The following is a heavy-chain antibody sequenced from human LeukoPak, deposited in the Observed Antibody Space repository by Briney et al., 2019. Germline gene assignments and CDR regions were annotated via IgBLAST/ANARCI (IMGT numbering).Heavy chain of an antibody. D-gene: IGHD2-8*02. CDR3: AKSARVVSPAGY. Sequence: GGSLRLSCAASGFTFSSYGMHWVRQAPGKGLQWVAVIWYDGSNKYYADSVKGRFTISRDNSKNTLYLQMNSLRAEDTAVYYCAKSARVVSPAGYWGQGTLVTVSS. V-gene: IGHV3-33*06. J-gene: IGHJ4*02. CDR2: IWYDGSNK. CDR1: GFTFSSYG.